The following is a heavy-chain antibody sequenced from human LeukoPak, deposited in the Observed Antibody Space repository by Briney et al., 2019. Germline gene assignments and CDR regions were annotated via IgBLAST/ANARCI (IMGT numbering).Heavy chain of an antibody. CDR3: ARDRAVTQDWVECDL. J-gene: IGHJ5*02. CDR1: GFTFSSYA. Sequence: GRSLRLSCAASGFTFSSYAMSWVRQAPGKGLEWVSAISGSGGSTYYADSVKGRFTISRDNSKNTMYLQMNRLRVEDTAVYFCARDRAVTQDWVECDLGGQGTLVTVSS. V-gene: IGHV3-23*01. D-gene: IGHD4-17*01. CDR2: ISGSGGST.